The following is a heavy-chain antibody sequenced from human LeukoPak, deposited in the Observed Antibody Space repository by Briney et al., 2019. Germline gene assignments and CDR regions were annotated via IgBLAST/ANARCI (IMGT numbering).Heavy chain of an antibody. D-gene: IGHD5-12*01. J-gene: IGHJ4*02. CDR2: ISAYNGYT. CDR1: GYTFTTYG. CDR3: ARGGTLVNVDIVATTDY. Sequence: ASVKVSCKASGYTFTTYGISWVRQAPGQGLEWMGWISAYNGYTNYAQKFQGRVTMTTDTSTSTAYMELRSLRADDTAVYYCARGGTLVNVDIVATTDYWGQGTLVTVSS. V-gene: IGHV1-18*01.